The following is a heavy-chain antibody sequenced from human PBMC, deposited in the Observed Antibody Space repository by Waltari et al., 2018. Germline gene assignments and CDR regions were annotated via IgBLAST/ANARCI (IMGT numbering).Heavy chain of an antibody. V-gene: IGHV1-69*06. J-gene: IGHJ4*02. CDR3: ARDYYGSGSFFGY. Sequence: QVQLVQSGAEVKKPGASVKVSCRASGYTFTSYDINWVRQATGQGLEWMGGIIPIFGTANYAQKFQGRVTITADKSTSTAYMELSSLRSEDTAVYYCARDYYGSGSFFGYWGQGTLVTVSS. CDR2: IIPIFGTA. D-gene: IGHD3-10*01. CDR1: GYTFTSYD.